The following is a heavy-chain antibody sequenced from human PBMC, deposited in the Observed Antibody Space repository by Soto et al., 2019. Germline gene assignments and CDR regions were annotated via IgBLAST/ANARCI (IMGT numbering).Heavy chain of an antibody. CDR1: GGSISSSNW. CDR3: ATLVVSSRYSADYFAY. Sequence: SETLSLTCAVSGGSISSSNWWSWVRQPPGKGLEWIGEIYHSGSTTYNPSLKSRVTISVDKSKNQFSLKLNSVTAADTAVYYCATLVVSSRYSADYFAYWGQGXLVTVYS. CDR2: IYHSGST. J-gene: IGHJ4*02. D-gene: IGHD3-22*01. V-gene: IGHV4-4*02.